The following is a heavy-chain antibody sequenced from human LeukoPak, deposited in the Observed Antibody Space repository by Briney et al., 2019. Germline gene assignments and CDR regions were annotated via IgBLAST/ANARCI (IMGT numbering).Heavy chain of an antibody. CDR1: GYTFASYG. Sequence: ASVKVSCKASGYTFASYGISWVRQAPGHGLEWVGWIGAHTGNTNYAQKFQGRLTMTTDTSTNTAYMDLRSLRSDDTAVYYCARSPGVSRFIWYFDLWGRGTLVTVSS. J-gene: IGHJ2*01. CDR2: IGAHTGNT. CDR3: ARSPGVSRFIWYFDL. V-gene: IGHV1-18*01. D-gene: IGHD7-27*01.